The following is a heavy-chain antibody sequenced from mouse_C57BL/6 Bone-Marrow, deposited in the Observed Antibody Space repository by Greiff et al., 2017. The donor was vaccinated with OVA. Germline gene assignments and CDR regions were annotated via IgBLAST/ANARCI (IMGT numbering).Heavy chain of an antibody. CDR1: GYTFTSYW. CDR3: ARNGGLPFDY. D-gene: IGHD2-4*01. Sequence: VQLQQSGPELVKPGASVKLSCKASGYTFTSYWMHWVKQRPGQGLEWIGMIHPNSGSTNYNEKFKSKATLTVDKSSSTAYMQLSSLTSEDSAVYYCARNGGLPFDYWGQGTTLTVSS. J-gene: IGHJ2*01. CDR2: IHPNSGST. V-gene: IGHV1-64*01.